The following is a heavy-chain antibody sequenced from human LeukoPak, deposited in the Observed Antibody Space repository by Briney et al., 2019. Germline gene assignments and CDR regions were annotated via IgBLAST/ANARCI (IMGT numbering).Heavy chain of an antibody. Sequence: PSETLSLTCTVSGGSISSFYWTWIRQPPGKGLEWIGYIYYSGSTNYNSSLKSRVTISVDTSKNQFSLKLTSVTAADTAVYYCARGAAYCGADCSNRLDPWGQGTLVTVSS. CDR3: ARGAAYCGADCSNRLDP. CDR2: IYYSGST. D-gene: IGHD2-21*02. V-gene: IGHV4-59*01. CDR1: GGSISSFY. J-gene: IGHJ5*02.